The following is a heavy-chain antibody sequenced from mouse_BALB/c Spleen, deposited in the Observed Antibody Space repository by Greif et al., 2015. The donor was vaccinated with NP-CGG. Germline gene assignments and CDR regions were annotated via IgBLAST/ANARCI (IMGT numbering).Heavy chain of an antibody. CDR1: GFNIKDTY. Sequence: EVQLQQSGAELVKPGASVKLSCTASGFNIKDTYMHWVKQRPEQGLEWIGRIDPANGNTKYDPKFQGKATITADTSSNTADLQLSSLTSEDTAVYYCARWDWCFDVWGAGTTVTVSS. CDR2: IDPANGNT. V-gene: IGHV14-3*02. J-gene: IGHJ1*01. CDR3: ARWDWCFDV.